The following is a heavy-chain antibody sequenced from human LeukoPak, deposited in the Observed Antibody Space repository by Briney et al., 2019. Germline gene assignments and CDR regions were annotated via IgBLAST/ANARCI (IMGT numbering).Heavy chain of an antibody. V-gene: IGHV1-46*01. CDR1: GYTFTSYY. Sequence: ASVKVSCKASGYTFTSYYMHWVRQAPGQGLEWMGIINPSGGSTSYAQKFQGRVTMTRDMSTSTVYMELSSLRSEDTAVYYCARAPLGGGKFGDAFDIWGQGTMVTVSS. CDR2: INPSGGST. CDR3: ARAPLGGGKFGDAFDI. J-gene: IGHJ3*02. D-gene: IGHD4-23*01.